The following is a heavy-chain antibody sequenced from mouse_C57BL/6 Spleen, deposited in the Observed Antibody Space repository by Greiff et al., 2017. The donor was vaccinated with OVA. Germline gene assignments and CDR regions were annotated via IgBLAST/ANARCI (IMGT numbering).Heavy chain of an antibody. CDR3: SRVSNYDAMDY. D-gene: IGHD2-5*01. Sequence: EVQGVESGGGLVKPGVSLKLSCAASGFTFSSYAMSWVRQTPEKRLEWVATISAGGSYTYYPDNVKGRFTISRDNAKNHLYLQMSHLKSEDTAMYYWSRVSNYDAMDYWGQGTSVTVSS. V-gene: IGHV5-4*01. J-gene: IGHJ4*01. CDR2: ISAGGSYT. CDR1: GFTFSSYA.